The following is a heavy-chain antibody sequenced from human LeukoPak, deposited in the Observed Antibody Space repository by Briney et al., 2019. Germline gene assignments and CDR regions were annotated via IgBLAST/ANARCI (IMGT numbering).Heavy chain of an antibody. CDR1: GYTCTGYY. CDR2: INPNSGGT. Sequence: ASVKISCKASGYTCTGYYMHWVRRAPGQGLEWMGWINPNSGGTTNEQKFQGWVTMTRDTSISTAYMELSRLRSDDTAVYYCARSDGSGEQFDYWGQGTLVTVSS. CDR3: ARSDGSGEQFDY. V-gene: IGHV1-2*04. J-gene: IGHJ4*02. D-gene: IGHD3-10*01.